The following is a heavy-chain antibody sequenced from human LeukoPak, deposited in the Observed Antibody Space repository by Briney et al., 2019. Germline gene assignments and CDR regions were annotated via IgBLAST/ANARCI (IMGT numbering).Heavy chain of an antibody. D-gene: IGHD6-19*01. Sequence: GGSLRLSCAASGFTVSNNYMTWVRQAPGKGLEWVSVIYSGGNTYYADSVKGRFIISRDDSKNTLYLQMNSLRADDTAVYYCARGDSSGYYYFDYWGQGTLVTVSS. CDR1: GFTVSNNY. CDR3: ARGDSSGYYYFDY. J-gene: IGHJ4*02. V-gene: IGHV3-53*01. CDR2: IYSGGNT.